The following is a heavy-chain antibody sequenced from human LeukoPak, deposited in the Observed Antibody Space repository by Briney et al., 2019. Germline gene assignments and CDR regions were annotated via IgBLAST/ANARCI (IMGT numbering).Heavy chain of an antibody. CDR3: ARAVEYNFWSGLQRRAATFDY. Sequence: GGSLRLSCAAPGFTFSTYWMSWVRQAPGKGLEWVANIKPDGSEKYYVDSVKGRFTISRDNAKNSLYLQMNSLRAEDTAVYYCARAVEYNFWSGLQRRAATFDYWGQGTLVTVSS. D-gene: IGHD3-3*01. CDR1: GFTFSTYW. CDR2: IKPDGSEK. V-gene: IGHV3-7*01. J-gene: IGHJ4*02.